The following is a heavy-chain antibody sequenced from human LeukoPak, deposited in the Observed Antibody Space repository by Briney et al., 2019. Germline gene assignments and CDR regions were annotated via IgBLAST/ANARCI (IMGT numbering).Heavy chain of an antibody. CDR3: ARRHSSSWYFHY. V-gene: IGHV4-4*07. Sequence: PSETLSLTCTISGGSISSYYWSWIRQSGGNGLEWIGRIYCCGSITYNPSRKSRVTLSLDTSKNQFSLKLSSVTAADTAVYYCARRHSSSWYFHYWGQGTLVTVSS. J-gene: IGHJ4*02. CDR2: IYCCGSI. CDR1: GGSISSYY. D-gene: IGHD6-13*01.